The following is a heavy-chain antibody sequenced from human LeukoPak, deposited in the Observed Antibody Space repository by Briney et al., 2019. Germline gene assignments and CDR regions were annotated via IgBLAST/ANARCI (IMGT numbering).Heavy chain of an antibody. CDR3: ARALRYFDSSRLGWGGYYYYYMDV. J-gene: IGHJ6*03. D-gene: IGHD3-9*01. CDR1: GGTFSSYA. Sequence: SVKVSCKASGGTFSSYAISWVRQAPGQGLEWMGGIIPIFGTANYAQKFQGRVTITADESTSTAYMELSSLRSEGTAVYYCARALRYFDSSRLGWGGYYYYYMDVWGKGTTVTVSS. V-gene: IGHV1-69*13. CDR2: IIPIFGTA.